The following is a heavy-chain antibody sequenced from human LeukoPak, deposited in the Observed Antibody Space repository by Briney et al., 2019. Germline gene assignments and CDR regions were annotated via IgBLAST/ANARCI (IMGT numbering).Heavy chain of an antibody. Sequence: SETLSLTCSVSGGSIGTYYWSWIRQPAGEGLEWIGRIYTGGSTNYNPSLKSRVTLSIETPKNQFSLEVTSVTAADTAVYYCARAPTAYCLSTNCQPYFDYWGQGILVTVSS. J-gene: IGHJ4*02. CDR3: ARAPTAYCLSTNCQPYFDY. CDR1: GGSIGTYY. D-gene: IGHD2-2*01. V-gene: IGHV4-4*07. CDR2: IYTGGST.